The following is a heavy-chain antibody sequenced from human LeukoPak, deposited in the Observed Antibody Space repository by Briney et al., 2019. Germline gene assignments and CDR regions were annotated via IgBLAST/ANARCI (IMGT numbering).Heavy chain of an antibody. CDR2: VYSSGNT. CDR3: ARDGYSGGWYIFQH. CDR1: GGSISSYY. D-gene: IGHD6-19*01. J-gene: IGHJ1*01. Sequence: SETLSLTCSVSGGSISSYYWSWIRQPAGKGLEWIGHVYSSGNTSYNPSLKSRVTMSVDTSKNQVFLKLSSVTAADTAMYYCARDGYSGGWYIFQHWGQGTLVSVPS. V-gene: IGHV4-4*07.